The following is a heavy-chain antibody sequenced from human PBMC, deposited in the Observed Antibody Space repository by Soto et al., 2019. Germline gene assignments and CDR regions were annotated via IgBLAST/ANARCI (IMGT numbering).Heavy chain of an antibody. V-gene: IGHV5-51*01. CDR2: IYPGDSDT. CDR1: GYSFTSYW. J-gene: IGHJ3*02. Sequence: HGESLKISCKGSGYSFTSYWIGWVRQMPGKGLEWMGIIYPGDSDTRYSPSFQGQVTISADKSISTAYLQWSSLKASDTAMYYCARHEKPHSGGWLFDIWGQGTMVTVSS. CDR3: ARHEKPHSGGWLFDI. D-gene: IGHD2-15*01.